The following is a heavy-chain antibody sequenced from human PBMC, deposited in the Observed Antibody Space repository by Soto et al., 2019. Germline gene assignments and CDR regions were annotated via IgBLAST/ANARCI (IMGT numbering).Heavy chain of an antibody. CDR3: ARGYYDLWDVYNGLDM. CDR2: INQDGSEI. CDR1: GLPFSSYR. V-gene: IGHV3-7*05. Sequence: EVRLAQSGGGLVQPGGSLRLSCSGSGLPFSSYRMSWVRQAPGKGLEWVANINQDGSEIDYVESVRGRFTVSRDNAENSVHLQMNGLGAEDTAVYYCARGYYDLWDVYNGLDMWGQGTTVIVSS. D-gene: IGHD3-3*01. J-gene: IGHJ3*02.